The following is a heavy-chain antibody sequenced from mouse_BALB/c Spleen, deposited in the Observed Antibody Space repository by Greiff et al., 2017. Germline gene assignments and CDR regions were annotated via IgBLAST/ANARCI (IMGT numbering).Heavy chain of an antibody. CDR1: GYTFTEYT. Sequence: EVQLQQSGPELVKPGASVKISCKTSGYTFTEYTMHWVKQRPEQGLEWIGRIDPANGNTKYDPKFQGKATITADTSSNTAYLQLSSLTSEDTAVYYCARNYGSSYWFAYWGQGTLVTVSA. V-gene: IGHV14-3*02. CDR2: IDPANGNT. J-gene: IGHJ3*01. CDR3: ARNYGSSYWFAY. D-gene: IGHD1-1*01.